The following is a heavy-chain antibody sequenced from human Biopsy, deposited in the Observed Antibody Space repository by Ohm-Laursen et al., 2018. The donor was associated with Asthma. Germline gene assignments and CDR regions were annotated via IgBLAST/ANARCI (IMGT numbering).Heavy chain of an antibody. D-gene: IGHD3-3*02. CDR2: IKHDGSEK. CDR3: ARTFHFWSPYHAEHYQL. J-gene: IGHJ1*01. CDR1: EFTFGDYW. V-gene: IGHV3-7*01. Sequence: SLRLSCTASEFTFGDYWMSWVRQVPGKGLEWVANIKHDGSEKNHVDSLKGRFTISRDNAKNSLYLQMSSLRAEDTAVYYCARTFHFWSPYHAEHYQLWGQGTLVTVSS.